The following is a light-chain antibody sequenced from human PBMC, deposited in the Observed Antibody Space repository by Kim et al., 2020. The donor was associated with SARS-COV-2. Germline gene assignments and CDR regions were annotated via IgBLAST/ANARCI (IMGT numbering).Light chain of an antibody. CDR1: QSVSSSY. J-gene: IGKJ4*01. Sequence: EIVLTQSPGTLSLSPGERATLSCRASQSVSSSYLAWYQQKPGQAPRLLIYGASSRATGIPDRFSGSGSETDFTLTISRLEPEDFAVYYCQQDGSSPPTFGGGTKVDIK. CDR2: GAS. CDR3: QQDGSSPPT. V-gene: IGKV3-20*01.